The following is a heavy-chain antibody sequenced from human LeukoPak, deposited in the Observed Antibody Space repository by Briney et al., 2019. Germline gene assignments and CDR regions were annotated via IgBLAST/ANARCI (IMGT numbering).Heavy chain of an antibody. Sequence: PGGSLRLSCVASGFTFSSSAMNWVRQAPGEGLQWVSAIGGSGGDTYYADSVKGRFTISRDNFKNTLYLEMNSLRVEDTAVYYCARAYSYSSSASFDYWGQGTLVTVSS. D-gene: IGHD6-6*01. CDR2: IGGSGGDT. CDR1: GFTFSSSA. J-gene: IGHJ4*02. V-gene: IGHV3-23*01. CDR3: ARAYSYSSSASFDY.